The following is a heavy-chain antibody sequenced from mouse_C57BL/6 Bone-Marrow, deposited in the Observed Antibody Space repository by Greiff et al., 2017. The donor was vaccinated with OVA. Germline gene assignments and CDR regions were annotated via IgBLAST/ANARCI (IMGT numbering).Heavy chain of an antibody. CDR1: GYTFTSYW. V-gene: IGHV1-59*01. Sequence: QVQLQQPGAELVRPGTSVKLSCKASGYTFTSYWMPWVKQRPGQGLEWIGVIDPSDSYTNYNQNFKGKVTLTVDTSSSTAYMQLSSLTSEDSAVYYCAREGYYYGSGLFAYWGQGTLVTVSA. CDR2: IDPSDSYT. J-gene: IGHJ3*01. D-gene: IGHD1-1*01. CDR3: AREGYYYGSGLFAY.